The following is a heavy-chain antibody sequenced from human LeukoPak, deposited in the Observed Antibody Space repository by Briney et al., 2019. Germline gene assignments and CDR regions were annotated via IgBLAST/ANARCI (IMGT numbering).Heavy chain of an antibody. CDR3: ARTSGWTDYYYYGMDV. V-gene: IGHV3-23*01. D-gene: IGHD2-21*02. J-gene: IGHJ6*02. CDR1: GFTFSSFA. Sequence: PGGSLRLSCAASGFTFSSFAMSWVRQAPGKGLEWVSAMSGSGGIIYHADSVKGRFTISRDNAKNSLYLQMNSLRAEDTAVYYCARTSGWTDYYYYGMDVWGQGTTVTVSS. CDR2: MSGSGGII.